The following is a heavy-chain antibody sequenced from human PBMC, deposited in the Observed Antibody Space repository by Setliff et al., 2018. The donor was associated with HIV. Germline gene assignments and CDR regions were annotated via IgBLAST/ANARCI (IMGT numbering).Heavy chain of an antibody. V-gene: IGHV4-31*03. CDR2: IYYSGST. J-gene: IGHJ5*02. CDR3: ARDVRRNHCSSTSCYARDNWFDP. CDR1: GGSITDGGYY. Sequence: PSETLSLTCSVSGGSITDGGYYWSWIRQHPGKGLEWIGYIYYSGSTYSNPSLKSRVTVSQDTSKNQFSLKLSSVTAADTAVYYCARDVRRNHCSSTSCYARDNWFDPWGQGIQVTV. D-gene: IGHD2-2*01.